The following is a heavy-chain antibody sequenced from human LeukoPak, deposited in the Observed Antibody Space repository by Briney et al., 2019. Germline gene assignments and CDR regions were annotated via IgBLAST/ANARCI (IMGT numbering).Heavy chain of an antibody. CDR1: GGSISSGSYY. V-gene: IGHV4-61*02. D-gene: IGHD6-19*01. Sequence: SQTLPLTCTVSGGSISSGSYYWSWIRQPAGKGLEWIGRTYTSGSTNYNPSLKSRVTISVDTSKNQFSLKLSSVTAADTAVYYCARDPGYSSGWLDYWGQGTLVTVSS. CDR3: ARDPGYSSGWLDY. J-gene: IGHJ4*02. CDR2: TYTSGST.